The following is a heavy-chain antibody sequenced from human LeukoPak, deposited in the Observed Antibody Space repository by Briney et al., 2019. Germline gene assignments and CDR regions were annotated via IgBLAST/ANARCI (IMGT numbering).Heavy chain of an antibody. CDR3: ARSPGYSGYDSRFDY. D-gene: IGHD5-12*01. CDR2: INPSGGST. J-gene: IGHJ4*02. Sequence: GASVKVSCKASGYTFTGYYMHWVRQAPGQGLEWMGIINPSGGSTSYAQKFQGRVTMTRDTSTSTVYMELSSLRSEDTAVYYCARSPGYSGYDSRFDYWGQGTLVTVSS. V-gene: IGHV1-46*01. CDR1: GYTFTGYY.